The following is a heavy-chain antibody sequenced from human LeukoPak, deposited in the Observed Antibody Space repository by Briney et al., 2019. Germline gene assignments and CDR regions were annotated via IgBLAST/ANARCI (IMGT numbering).Heavy chain of an antibody. CDR2: INHSGST. CDR1: GGSFSGYY. V-gene: IGHV4-34*01. Sequence: SETLSLTCAVYGGSFSGYYWSWIRPPPGKGLEWIGEINHSGSTNYNPSLKSRVTISVDTSKNQFSLKLSSVTAADTAVYYCAGVTAVVVPAAMDFDYWGQGTLVTVSS. D-gene: IGHD2-2*01. J-gene: IGHJ4*02. CDR3: AGVTAVVVPAAMDFDY.